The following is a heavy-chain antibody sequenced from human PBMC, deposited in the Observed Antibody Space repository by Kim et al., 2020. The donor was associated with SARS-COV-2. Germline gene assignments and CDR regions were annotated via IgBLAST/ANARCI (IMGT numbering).Heavy chain of an antibody. V-gene: IGHV3-9*01. CDR3: AKAVDWLSASSFDY. Sequence: GGSLRLSCAASGFTFDDYAMHWVRQAPGKGLEWVSGISWNSGSIGYADSVKGRFTISRDNAKNSLYLQMNSLRAEDTALYYCAKAVDWLSASSFDYWGQGTLVTVSS. J-gene: IGHJ4*02. CDR1: GFTFDDYA. D-gene: IGHD3-9*01. CDR2: ISWNSGSI.